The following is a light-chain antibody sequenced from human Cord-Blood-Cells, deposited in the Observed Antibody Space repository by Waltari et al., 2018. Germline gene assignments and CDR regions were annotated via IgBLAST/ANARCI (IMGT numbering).Light chain of an antibody. Sequence: EIVMTQSPATLPVSPGVRVTLSCRASQSVSSNLAWYQQKPGQAPRLLIYGASTRATGIPARFSGSGSGTEFTLTISSLQSEDFAVYYCKQYNNWPKTFGQGTKVEIK. CDR2: GAS. CDR3: KQYNNWPKT. J-gene: IGKJ1*01. V-gene: IGKV3-15*01. CDR1: QSVSSN.